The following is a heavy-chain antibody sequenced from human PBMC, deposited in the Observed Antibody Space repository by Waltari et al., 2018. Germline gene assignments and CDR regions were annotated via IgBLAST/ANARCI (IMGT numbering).Heavy chain of an antibody. CDR1: GGSISSSSYY. CDR2: INYSGST. D-gene: IGHD3-10*01. J-gene: IGHJ4*02. V-gene: IGHV4-39*07. CDR3: ARGGAGFDY. Sequence: QLQLQESGPGLVKPSETLSLTCTVSGGSISSSSYYWGWIRQPPGKGLEWIGSINYSGSTYYNPSLKSRVPISVDTSKNQFSLKLSSVTAADTAVYYCARGGAGFDYWGQGTLVTVSS.